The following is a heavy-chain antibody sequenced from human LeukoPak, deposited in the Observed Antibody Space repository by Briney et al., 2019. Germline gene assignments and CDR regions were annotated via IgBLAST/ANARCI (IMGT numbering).Heavy chain of an antibody. J-gene: IGHJ4*02. CDR3: ARVRSGSYQYYFDY. Sequence: SETLSLTCTVSGGSISTSSYYWGWIRQPPGKGLECIGNIYYSGSTYYNPSLKSRVTISVDTSKNQFSLKLSSVTAADTAVYYCARVRSGSYQYYFDYWGQGTLVTVSS. CDR2: IYYSGST. CDR1: GGSISTSSYY. V-gene: IGHV4-39*07. D-gene: IGHD1-26*01.